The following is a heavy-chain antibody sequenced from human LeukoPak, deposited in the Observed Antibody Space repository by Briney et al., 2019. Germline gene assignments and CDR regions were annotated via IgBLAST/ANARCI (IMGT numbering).Heavy chain of an antibody. J-gene: IGHJ5*02. V-gene: IGHV3-53*01. CDR3: ASSGGSDGGWFDP. CDR1: GLIVSNNY. CDR2: ILADGST. D-gene: IGHD1-26*01. Sequence: GGSLRLSCAASGLIVSNNYVNWVRQAPGRGLEWVSVILADGSTYHADSVKGRFTIFRENSRNTVDLQMNSLRAEDTAVYYCASSGGSDGGWFDPWGQGTLVTVSS.